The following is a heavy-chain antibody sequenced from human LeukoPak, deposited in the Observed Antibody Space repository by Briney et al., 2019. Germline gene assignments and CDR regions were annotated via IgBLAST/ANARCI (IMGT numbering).Heavy chain of an antibody. V-gene: IGHV3-7*03. CDR2: IKQDGSEI. CDR1: EFTFSNYW. Sequence: GGSLRLSCAASEFTFSNYWMSWVRQAPGKELEWVANIKQDGSEIYYVDSVKGRFTISRDNAKNSLYLQMNSLRAEDTAVYYCVRDKLTGASRLDYWGQGTLLTVSS. D-gene: IGHD7-27*01. J-gene: IGHJ4*02. CDR3: VRDKLTGASRLDY.